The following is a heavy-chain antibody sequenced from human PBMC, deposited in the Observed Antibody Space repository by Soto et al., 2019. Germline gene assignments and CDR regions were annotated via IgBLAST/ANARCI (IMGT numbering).Heavy chain of an antibody. CDR1: GVTFSSYA. Sequence: GGSLRLSCAASGVTFSSYAMSWVRQAPGKGLEWVSAISGSGGSTYYADSVKGRFTISRDNSKNTLYLQMNSLRAEDTAVYYCAKGEDYRKRVYFDYWGQGALVTVSS. CDR2: ISGSGGST. D-gene: IGHD4-17*01. CDR3: AKGEDYRKRVYFDY. J-gene: IGHJ4*02. V-gene: IGHV3-23*01.